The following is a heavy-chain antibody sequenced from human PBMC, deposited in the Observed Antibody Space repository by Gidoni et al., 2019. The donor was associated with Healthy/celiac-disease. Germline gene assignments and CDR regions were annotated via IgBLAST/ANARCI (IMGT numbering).Heavy chain of an antibody. CDR1: GYSFTSYW. J-gene: IGHJ4*02. CDR3: ARSPHDYGDYELDY. V-gene: IGHV5-51*03. Sequence: EVQLVQSGAEVKKPGESLKISCKGSGYSFTSYWIGWVRQMPGKGLGWMGIIYPGDSDTKYSPSFQGQVTISADKTISTSYLQWSSLKASDTAMYYCARSPHDYGDYELDYWGQGTLVTVSS. D-gene: IGHD4-17*01. CDR2: IYPGDSDT.